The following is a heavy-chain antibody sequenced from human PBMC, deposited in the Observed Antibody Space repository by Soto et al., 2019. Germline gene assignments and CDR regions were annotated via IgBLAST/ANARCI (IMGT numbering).Heavy chain of an antibody. V-gene: IGHV1-69*13. CDR2: IIPIFGTA. CDR1: GCTFSSYA. CDR3: ARGDNILTGYYGVDY. Sequence: ASVKVSCKASGCTFSSYAISWVRQAPGQGLEWMGGIIPIFGTANYAQKFQGRVTITADESTSTAYMELSSLRSEDTAVYYCARGDNILTGYYGVDYWGQGTLVTVSS. J-gene: IGHJ4*02. D-gene: IGHD3-9*01.